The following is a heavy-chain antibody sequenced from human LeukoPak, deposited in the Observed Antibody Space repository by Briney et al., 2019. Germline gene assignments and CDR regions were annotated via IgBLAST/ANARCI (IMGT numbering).Heavy chain of an antibody. V-gene: IGHV4-39*02. CDR2: VFRTGTT. CDR1: GGSIASSSYY. Sequence: SETLSLTCSVSGGSIASSSYYWGWIRQPPGKGLEWIGSVFRTGTTYYSASLKSRVSISVDTSKNDFALKLDSVTAADTAMYFCARRVGFYGSGSLNYFDPWGQGILVSASS. CDR3: ARRVGFYGSGSLNYFDP. J-gene: IGHJ5*01. D-gene: IGHD3-10*01.